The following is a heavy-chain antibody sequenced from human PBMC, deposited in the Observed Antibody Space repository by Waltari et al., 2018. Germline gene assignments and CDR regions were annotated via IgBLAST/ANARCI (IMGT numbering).Heavy chain of an antibody. J-gene: IGHJ4*02. V-gene: IGHV3-30-3*01. CDR2: ISYDGSNK. CDR3: AREQYELLWELDY. Sequence: QVQLVESGGGVVQPGRSLRLSCAACGFPFSTYSMHWVRQAPGKGLEWVAFISYDGSNKYYADSVKGRFTISRDNSENTMYLEMNSLRAEDTAVFYCAREQYELLWELDYWGQGTLVTVSS. CDR1: GFPFSTYS. D-gene: IGHD3-10*01.